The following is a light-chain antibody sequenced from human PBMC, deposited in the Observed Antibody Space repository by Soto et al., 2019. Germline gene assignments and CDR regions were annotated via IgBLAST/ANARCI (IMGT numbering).Light chain of an antibody. Sequence: DIQMTQSPATLSGSAGDRVTITCRASQTISSWLAWYRQKPGKAPKLLIYKASTLKSGVPSRFSGSGSGTDFTFTISSLQPEDIATFYCQQYDNLHITFGQGTRLEIK. CDR1: QTISSW. J-gene: IGKJ5*01. V-gene: IGKV1-5*03. CDR3: QQYDNLHIT. CDR2: KAS.